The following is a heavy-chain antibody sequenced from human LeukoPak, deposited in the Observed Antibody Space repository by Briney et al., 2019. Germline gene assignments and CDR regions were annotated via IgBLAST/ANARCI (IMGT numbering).Heavy chain of an antibody. CDR3: ATHKHYYGSGSYRVH. D-gene: IGHD3-10*01. CDR1: GYTLTELS. V-gene: IGHV1-24*01. J-gene: IGHJ4*02. Sequence: ASVKVSCKVSGYTLTELSMHWVRQAPGKGLEWMGGFDPEDGEAIYAQKFQGRVTMTEDTSTDTAYMELSSLRSEDTAVYYCATHKHYYGSGSYRVHWGQGTLVTVSS. CDR2: FDPEDGEA.